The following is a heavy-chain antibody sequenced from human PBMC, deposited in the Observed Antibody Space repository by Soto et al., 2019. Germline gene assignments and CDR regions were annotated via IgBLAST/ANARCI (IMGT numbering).Heavy chain of an antibody. Sequence: QLQLQESGSGLVKPSQTLSLTCAVSGGSISSGGYSLSWIRQPPGKGLEWIGYIYHSGSTYYNPSLKSRLAISVDTPKNQLSMQLRSVTAAATAVSYCARAPDHWGQATLV. J-gene: IGHJ4*02. V-gene: IGHV4-30-2*01. CDR3: ARAPDH. CDR1: GGSISSGGYS. CDR2: IYHSGST.